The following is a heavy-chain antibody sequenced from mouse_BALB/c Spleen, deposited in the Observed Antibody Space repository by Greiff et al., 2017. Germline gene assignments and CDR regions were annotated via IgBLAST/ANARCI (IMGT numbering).Heavy chain of an antibody. J-gene: IGHJ2*01. CDR3: ARTRGAPYYFDY. CDR2: IYPGDGDT. V-gene: IGHV1-87*01. Sequence: VQLQQSGAELARPGASVKLSCKASGYTFTSYWMQWVKQRPGQGLEWIGAIYPGDGDTRYTQKFKGKATLTADKSSSTAYMQLSSLASEDSAVYYCARTRGAPYYFDYWGQGTTLTVSS. CDR1: GYTFTSYW.